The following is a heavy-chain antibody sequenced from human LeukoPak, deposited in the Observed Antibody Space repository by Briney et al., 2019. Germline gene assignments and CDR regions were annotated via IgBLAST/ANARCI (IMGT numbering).Heavy chain of an antibody. J-gene: IGHJ6*02. CDR2: ISSSSSTI. V-gene: IGHV3-48*02. D-gene: IGHD3-9*01. CDR3: AKTFLTAYDTYFYYYGLDV. Sequence: PGGSLRLSCAASGFTFSSYSMNWVRQAPGKGLESVSYISSSSSTIYYADSVKGRFTISRDNAKNSLYLQMNSLRDEDTAVYYCAKTFLTAYDTYFYYYGLDVWGQGTPVTVSS. CDR1: GFTFSSYS.